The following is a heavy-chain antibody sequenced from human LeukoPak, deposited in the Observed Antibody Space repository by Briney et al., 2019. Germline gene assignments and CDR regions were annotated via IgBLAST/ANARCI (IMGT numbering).Heavy chain of an antibody. Sequence: ASVKVSCKASGYTFTSYYMHWVRQAPGQGPEWMGIINPSGGSTSYAQKFQGRVTMTRDTSTSTVYMELSSLRSEDTAVYYCARGSPSGSYGNWFDPWGQGTLVTVSS. CDR2: INPSGGST. J-gene: IGHJ5*02. D-gene: IGHD1-26*01. V-gene: IGHV1-46*01. CDR3: ARGSPSGSYGNWFDP. CDR1: GYTFTSYY.